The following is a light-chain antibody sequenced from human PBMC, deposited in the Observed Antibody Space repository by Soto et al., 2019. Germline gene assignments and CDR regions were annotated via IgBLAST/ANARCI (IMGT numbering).Light chain of an antibody. CDR2: KAS. J-gene: IGKJ2*01. V-gene: IGKV1-5*03. Sequence: DIQMTQSPSTLSASVGDRVTITCRASQSISTWLAWYQHKPGKAPKLLIYKASSLEGGVPSRFSGSGSGTEFTLTISSLQPDDFATYYCQQYSSYSAYTFGQGTKVDIK. CDR1: QSISTW. CDR3: QQYSSYSAYT.